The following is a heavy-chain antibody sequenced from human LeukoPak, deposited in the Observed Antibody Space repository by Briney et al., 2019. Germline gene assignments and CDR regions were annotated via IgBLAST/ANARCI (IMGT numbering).Heavy chain of an antibody. D-gene: IGHD3-16*01. J-gene: IGHJ5*02. V-gene: IGHV1-18*01. CDR2: ISAYNSDT. CDR3: ARTRWRGYDWGGWFDP. Sequence: ASVKVSCKASGYTFTDYGFSWVRQAPGQGLEWLGWISAYNSDTNYAQKFQGRVAMTTDTFTSTAYMELRSLRSDDTAVYYCARTRWRGYDWGGWFDPWGQGTLVSVSS. CDR1: GYTFTDYG.